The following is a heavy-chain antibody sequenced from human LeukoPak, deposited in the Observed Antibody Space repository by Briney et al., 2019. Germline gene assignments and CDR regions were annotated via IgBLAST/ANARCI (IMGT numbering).Heavy chain of an antibody. Sequence: ASVKVSCKASGYTFTSYGISWVRQAPGQGLEWMGWISAYNGNTNYAQKLQGRVTMTTDTSTSTAYMELRSLRSDDTAVYYCARGQREYYDSSGYYPLDYWGQGTLVTVSS. CDR2: ISAYNGNT. D-gene: IGHD3-22*01. CDR3: ARGQREYYDSSGYYPLDY. CDR1: GYTFTSYG. V-gene: IGHV1-18*01. J-gene: IGHJ4*02.